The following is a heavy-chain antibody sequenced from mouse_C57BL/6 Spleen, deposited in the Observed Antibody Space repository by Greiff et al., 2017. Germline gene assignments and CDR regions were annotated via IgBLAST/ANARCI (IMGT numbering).Heavy chain of an antibody. CDR1: GFTFSSYA. CDR3: ARGITTLSHYFVY. J-gene: IGHJ2*01. D-gene: IGHD2-4*01. CDR2: ISGGGSYT. Sequence: EVKLVESGGGLVKPGGSLKLSCAASGFTFSSYAMSWVRQTPEKRLEWVATISGGGSYTYYPDNVKGRFTISRDNAKNTLYLQMSHLKSDDTAMYYCARGITTLSHYFVYWGQGTTLTVSS. V-gene: IGHV5-4*03.